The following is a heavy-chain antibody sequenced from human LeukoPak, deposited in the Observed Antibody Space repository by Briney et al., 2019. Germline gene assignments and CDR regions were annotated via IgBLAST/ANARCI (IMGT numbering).Heavy chain of an antibody. J-gene: IGHJ6*03. CDR3: AKVGGIAVAGYFYMDV. Sequence: PGGSLRLSCVASGFTFSSYGMHWVRQAPGKGLEWVAFIRFDGSHQSYGGSVKGRFTISRDNSKNTLYLQMNTLRAEDTAVYYCAKVGGIAVAGYFYMDVWGTGTTVTVSS. CDR1: GFTFSSYG. D-gene: IGHD6-19*01. V-gene: IGHV3-30*02. CDR2: IRFDGSHQ.